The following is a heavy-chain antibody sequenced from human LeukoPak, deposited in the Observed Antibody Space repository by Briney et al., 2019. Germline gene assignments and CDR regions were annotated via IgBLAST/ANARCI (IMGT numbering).Heavy chain of an antibody. D-gene: IGHD1-26*01. V-gene: IGHV1-2*02. Sequence: ASXKVSCKASGGTFSSYAISWVRQAPGQGLEWMGWINPNSGGTNYAQKFQGRVTMTRDTSISTAYMELSRLRSDDTAVYYCARDLIVGATFNPTADYWGQGTLVTVSS. CDR1: GGTFSSYA. CDR2: INPNSGGT. J-gene: IGHJ4*02. CDR3: ARDLIVGATFNPTADY.